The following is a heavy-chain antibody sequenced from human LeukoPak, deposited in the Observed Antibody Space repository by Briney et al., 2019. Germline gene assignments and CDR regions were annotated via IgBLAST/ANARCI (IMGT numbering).Heavy chain of an antibody. CDR2: IYPGDSDT. J-gene: IGHJ4*02. Sequence: GESLQISSKGSGYTFVTSYWIAWVRQTPGKGLEWMGSIYPGDSDTRYSPSFQGQITISADKYNNTDYLQWSSLTASDTAIYYCARTSASFLDFWGQGTLVTVSS. CDR1: GYTFVTSYW. CDR3: ARTSASFLDF. V-gene: IGHV5-51*01. D-gene: IGHD2-2*01.